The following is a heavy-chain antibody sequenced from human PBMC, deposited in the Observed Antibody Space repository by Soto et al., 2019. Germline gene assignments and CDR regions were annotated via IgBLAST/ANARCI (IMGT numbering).Heavy chain of an antibody. CDR1: GFTFSNDG. Sequence: PGXSRRLSCAASGFTFSNDGMHWVRQAPGKGLAWVAVISDDGSIKNYADSVKGRFTISRDNSKNTLYLQMSSLRAADTAVYYCAKDNSGTYYWLDYWGQGTLVTVSS. CDR3: AKDNSGTYYWLDY. J-gene: IGHJ4*02. V-gene: IGHV3-30*18. D-gene: IGHD1-26*01. CDR2: ISDDGSIK.